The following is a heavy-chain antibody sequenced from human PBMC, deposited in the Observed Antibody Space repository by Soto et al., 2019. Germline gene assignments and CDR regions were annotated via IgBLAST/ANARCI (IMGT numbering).Heavy chain of an antibody. Sequence: QVQLQESGPGLVKPSQTLSLTCTVSGGSISSGGYYWSWIRQHPGKGLEWIGYIYYSGSTYYNPSLKSRVTISVDTSKNQCSLKLSSVTGADTAVYYCGRELSRGSGSYYNEAWGQGTLVTVSS. CDR2: IYYSGST. J-gene: IGHJ5*02. V-gene: IGHV4-31*03. CDR1: GGSISSGGYY. CDR3: GRELSRGSGSYYNEA. D-gene: IGHD3-10*01.